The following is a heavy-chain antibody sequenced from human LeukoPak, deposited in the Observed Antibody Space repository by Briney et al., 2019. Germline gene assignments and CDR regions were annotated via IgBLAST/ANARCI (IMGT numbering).Heavy chain of an antibody. CDR3: ARREYSSGWELDY. CDR2: INHSGYI. Sequence: SETLSLTCAVYGGSFSDYYWSWIRQSPEKGLEWSGEINHSGYINYNPSLKSRVTMSVDTSKNQFSLKLSSVTAADTAVYYCARREYSSGWELDYWGQGTLVTVSS. V-gene: IGHV4-34*01. D-gene: IGHD6-19*01. J-gene: IGHJ4*02. CDR1: GGSFSDYY.